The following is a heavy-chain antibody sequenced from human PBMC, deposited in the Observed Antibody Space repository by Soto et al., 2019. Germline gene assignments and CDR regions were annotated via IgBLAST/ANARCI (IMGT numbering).Heavy chain of an antibody. Sequence: QVQLVESGGGLVKPGGSLRLSCAASGFTFSDYYMTWIRQAPGKGLEWISYITSGSTYTNYADSVKGRFTISRDNAKNSLYLQMNILRAEDTAVYYCARAGTILVDYWGQGTLVTVSS. D-gene: IGHD2-2*02. CDR1: GFTFSDYY. CDR3: ARAGTILVDY. CDR2: ITSGSTYT. J-gene: IGHJ4*02. V-gene: IGHV3-11*05.